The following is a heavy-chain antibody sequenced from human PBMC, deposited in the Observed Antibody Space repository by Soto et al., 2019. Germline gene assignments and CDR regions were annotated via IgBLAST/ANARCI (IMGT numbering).Heavy chain of an antibody. CDR2: INHSGST. D-gene: IGHD3-3*01. CDR3: ARVYHFWSGYVRFDP. J-gene: IGHJ5*02. CDR1: GGSFSGYY. V-gene: IGHV4-34*01. Sequence: SETLSLTCAVYGGSFSGYYWSWIRQPPGKGLEWIGEINHSGSTNYNPSLKSRVTISVDTSKNQFSLKLSPVTAADTAVYYCARVYHFWSGYVRFDPWGQGTLVTVSS.